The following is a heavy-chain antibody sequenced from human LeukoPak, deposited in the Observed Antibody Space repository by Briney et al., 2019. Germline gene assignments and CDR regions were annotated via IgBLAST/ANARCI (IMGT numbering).Heavy chain of an antibody. CDR2: IGASGEST. D-gene: IGHD5-24*01. CDR1: AFTFSSYG. V-gene: IGHV3-23*01. J-gene: IGHJ3*01. CDR3: AKHIQLST. Sequence: PGGSLRLSCAASAFTFSSYGMHWVRQAPGKGLEWVSLIGASGESTYYADSVKGRFTISRDNSKNTLSLQMNSLRVEDTAMYFCAKHIQLSTWGLETMVTVSS.